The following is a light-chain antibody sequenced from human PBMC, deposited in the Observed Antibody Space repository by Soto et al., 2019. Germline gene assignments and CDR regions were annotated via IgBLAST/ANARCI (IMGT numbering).Light chain of an antibody. J-gene: IGLJ1*01. CDR2: DVS. CDR3: SSYTSSSTPLV. CDR1: SSDGGGYNY. Sequence: ALTQPASVSGSPGQSITISCTGTSSDGGGYNYVSWYQQHPGKAPKLMIYDVSNRPSGVSNRFSGSKSGNTASLTISGLQAEDEADYYCSSYTSSSTPLVFGTGTKLTVL. V-gene: IGLV2-14*01.